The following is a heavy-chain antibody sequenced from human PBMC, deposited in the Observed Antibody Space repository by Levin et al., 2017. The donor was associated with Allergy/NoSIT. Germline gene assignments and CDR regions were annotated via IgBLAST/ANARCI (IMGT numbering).Heavy chain of an antibody. CDR1: GYTFTSYG. V-gene: IGHV1-18*01. J-gene: IGHJ4*02. Sequence: ASVKVSCKASGYTFTSYGISWVRQAPGQGLEWMGWISAYNGNTNYAQKLQGRVTMTTDTSTSTAYMELRSVRSDDTAVYYCARVGYCSSTSCYYGTTDYWGQGTLVTVSS. CDR3: ARVGYCSSTSCYYGTTDY. D-gene: IGHD2-2*01. CDR2: ISAYNGNT.